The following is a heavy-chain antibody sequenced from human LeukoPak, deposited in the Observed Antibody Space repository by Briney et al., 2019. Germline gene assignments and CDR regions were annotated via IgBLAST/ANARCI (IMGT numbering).Heavy chain of an antibody. CDR1: GGSISSYY. CDR3: ARGKLEWLVYFDY. Sequence: SETLSFTCTVSGGSISSYYWSWIRQPPGKGLEWIGYIYYSGSTNYNPSLKSRVTISVDTSKNQFSLKLSSVTAADTAVYYCARGKLEWLVYFDYWGQGTLVTVSS. V-gene: IGHV4-59*01. D-gene: IGHD3-3*01. J-gene: IGHJ4*02. CDR2: IYYSGST.